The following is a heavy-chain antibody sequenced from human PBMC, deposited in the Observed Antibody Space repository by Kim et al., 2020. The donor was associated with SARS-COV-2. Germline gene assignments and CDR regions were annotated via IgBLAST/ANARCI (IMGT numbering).Heavy chain of an antibody. V-gene: IGHV3-48*02. D-gene: IGHD6-13*01. Sequence: ADSVKGRFTISRDNAKNSLYLQMNGLRDDATAVYYCVRVVYSSSRGDFDFWGQGTLVTVSS. CDR3: VRVVYSSSRGDFDF. J-gene: IGHJ4*02.